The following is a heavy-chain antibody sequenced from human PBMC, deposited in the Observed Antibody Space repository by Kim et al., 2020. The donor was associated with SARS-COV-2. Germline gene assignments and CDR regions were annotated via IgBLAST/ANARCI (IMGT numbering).Heavy chain of an antibody. Sequence: SETLSLTCAVYGGSFSGYYWSWIRQPPGKGLEWIGEINHSGSTNYNPSLKSRVTISVDTSKNQFSLKLSSVTAADTAVYYCARCYYGSGINFDYWGQGTLVTVSS. D-gene: IGHD3-10*01. CDR3: ARCYYGSGINFDY. CDR1: GGSFSGYY. V-gene: IGHV4-34*01. J-gene: IGHJ4*02. CDR2: INHSGST.